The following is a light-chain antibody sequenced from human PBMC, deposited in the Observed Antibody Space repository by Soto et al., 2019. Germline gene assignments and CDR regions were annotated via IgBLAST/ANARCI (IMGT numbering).Light chain of an antibody. J-gene: IGLJ2*01. CDR1: SSDVGGSDY. V-gene: IGLV2-8*01. CDR2: EVN. CDR3: ASNAGSKEV. Sequence: QSALTQPPSASGSPRQSVTISCTGTSSDVGGSDYVSWYQQHPGKAPKLMIYEVNKRPSGVPDRFSGSKSGNTASLTVSGLQAEDEADYYCASNAGSKEVFGGGTKLTVL.